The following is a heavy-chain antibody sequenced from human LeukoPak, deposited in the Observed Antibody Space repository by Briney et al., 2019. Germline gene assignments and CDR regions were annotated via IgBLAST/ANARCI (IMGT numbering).Heavy chain of an antibody. V-gene: IGHV3-21*01. CDR1: GFTFSSYS. J-gene: IGHJ6*02. Sequence: GXSLRLPCAASGFTFSSYSMNWVRQAPGKGLEWVSSISSSSSYIYYADSVKGRFTISRDNAKNSLYLQMNSLRAEDTAVYYCARDIPNYYSSSWRYYYYGMDVWGQGTTVTVSS. D-gene: IGHD6-13*01. CDR2: ISSSSSYI. CDR3: ARDIPNYYSSSWRYYYYGMDV.